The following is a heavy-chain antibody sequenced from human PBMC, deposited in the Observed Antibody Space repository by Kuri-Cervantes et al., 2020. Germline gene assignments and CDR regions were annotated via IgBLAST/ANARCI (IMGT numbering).Heavy chain of an antibody. J-gene: IGHJ4*02. CDR2: ISAYNGNT. V-gene: IGHV1-18*01. D-gene: IGHD3-10*01. Sequence: ASVKVSCKASGYTFTSYGISWVRQAPGQGLEWMGWISAYNGNTNYAQKPQGRVTMTTDTSTSTAYMELRSLRSDDTAVYYCARVLPWFGDPSGHWDYWGQGTLVTVSS. CDR1: GYTFTSYG. CDR3: ARVLPWFGDPSGHWDY.